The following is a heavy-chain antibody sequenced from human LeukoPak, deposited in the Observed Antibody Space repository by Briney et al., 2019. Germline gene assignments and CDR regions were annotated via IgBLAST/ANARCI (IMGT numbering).Heavy chain of an antibody. V-gene: IGHV4-59*01. J-gene: IGHJ5*02. Sequence: SETLSLTCTVSGGSISSYYWSWIRQPPEKGLEWIGYIYYSGSTNYNPSLKSRVTISVDTSKNQFSLKLSSVTAADTAVYYCARAVSSSWYINWFDPWGQGTLVTVSS. CDR1: GGSISSYY. CDR3: ARAVSSSWYINWFDP. D-gene: IGHD6-13*01. CDR2: IYYSGST.